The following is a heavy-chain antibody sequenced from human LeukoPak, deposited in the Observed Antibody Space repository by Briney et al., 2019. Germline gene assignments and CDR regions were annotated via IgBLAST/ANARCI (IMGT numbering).Heavy chain of an antibody. D-gene: IGHD6-6*01. Sequence: PGGSLRLSCAASGFTFNKSWMSWVRQAPGKGLEWVSTISDSGGSTYYADSVKGRFTIPRDNSRNTLYLQMNSLRAEDTAVYYCAKSQLQLKPDYDYWGQGTLVTVSS. CDR3: AKSQLQLKPDYDY. V-gene: IGHV3-23*01. CDR1: GFTFNKSW. J-gene: IGHJ4*02. CDR2: ISDSGGST.